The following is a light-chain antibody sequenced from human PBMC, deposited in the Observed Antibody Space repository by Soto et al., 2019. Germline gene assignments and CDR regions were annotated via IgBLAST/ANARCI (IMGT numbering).Light chain of an antibody. Sequence: EIVMTQSPATLSLSPGERATLSCRASQSVSSDLAWYQQKPGQAPRLLIYGASTRATGIPARFSGSGSGTEFTLTISSLQSEDFALYYCQQYNNWPPPWTFGQGTKVEIK. CDR3: QQYNNWPPPWT. CDR2: GAS. V-gene: IGKV3-15*01. J-gene: IGKJ1*01. CDR1: QSVSSD.